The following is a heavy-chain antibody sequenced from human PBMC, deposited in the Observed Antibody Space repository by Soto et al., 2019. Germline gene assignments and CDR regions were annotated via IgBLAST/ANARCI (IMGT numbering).Heavy chain of an antibody. J-gene: IGHJ5*02. V-gene: IGHV3-73*01. CDR2: AGTRSQSYTT. CDR3: LGPNWFDP. Sequence: GGSLRLSCAVSGFTLSVSGIHWVRQASGKGLEWVGRAGTRSQSYTTTYAASLKGRFTISRDDSKNMAYLQMDSLKSEDTAVYYCLGPNWFDPWGQGTLVTVSS. CDR1: GFTLSVSG.